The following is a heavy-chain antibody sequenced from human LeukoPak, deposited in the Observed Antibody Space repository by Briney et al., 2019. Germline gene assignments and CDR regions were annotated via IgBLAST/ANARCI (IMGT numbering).Heavy chain of an antibody. CDR1: GFPFSSYW. CDR3: ARPLTTYSSGLLDY. D-gene: IGHD6-19*01. J-gene: IGHJ4*02. V-gene: IGHV3-30-3*01. CDR2: ISYDGSNK. Sequence: GGSLRLSCAASGFPFSSYWMAWVRQAPGKGLEWVAVISYDGSNKYYADSVKGRFTISRDNSKNTLYLQMNSLRAEDTAVYYCARPLTTYSSGLLDYWGQGTLVTVSS.